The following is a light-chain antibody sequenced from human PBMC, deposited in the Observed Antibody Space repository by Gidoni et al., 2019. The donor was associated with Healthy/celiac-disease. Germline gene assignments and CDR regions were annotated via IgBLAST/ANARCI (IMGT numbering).Light chain of an antibody. Sequence: DIQKTPSPSSLSASVGDRVTITCRASQSISSYLHWYQQKPGKAPKLLIYAASSLQSGVPSRFSGSGSGTDFTLTISSLQPEDFATYYCQQSYSTPYTFGQGTKLEIK. CDR2: AAS. J-gene: IGKJ2*01. V-gene: IGKV1-39*01. CDR3: QQSYSTPYT. CDR1: QSISSY.